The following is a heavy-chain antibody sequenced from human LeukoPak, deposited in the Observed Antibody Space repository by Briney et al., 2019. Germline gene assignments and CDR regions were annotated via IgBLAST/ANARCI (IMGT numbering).Heavy chain of an antibody. D-gene: IGHD2-15*01. CDR3: ARSVEGYCSGGSCYSYYYYMDV. V-gene: IGHV4-38-2*02. Sequence: SETLSLTCTVSGYSISSGYYWGWIRQPPGKGLEWIGSIYHSGSTYYNPSLKSRVTISVDTSKNQFSLKLSSVTAADTAAYYCARSVEGYCSGGSCYSYYYYMDVWGKGTTVTVSS. CDR1: GYSISSGYY. CDR2: IYHSGST. J-gene: IGHJ6*03.